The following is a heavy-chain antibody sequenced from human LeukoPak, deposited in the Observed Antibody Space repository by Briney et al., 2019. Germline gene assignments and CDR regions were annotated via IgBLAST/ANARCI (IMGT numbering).Heavy chain of an antibody. V-gene: IGHV3-23*01. Sequence: GGSLRLSCAASGFTFSSYAMSWVRQAPGKGVEWVSAISGGGGSTYYADSVKVLFTISTDNSNNTLYLQMNSLRAEDTAVYYCAKDSRRAISNAFDIWGQGTMVTVSS. D-gene: IGHD2-2*01. J-gene: IGHJ3*02. CDR1: GFTFSSYA. CDR2: ISGGGGST. CDR3: AKDSRRAISNAFDI.